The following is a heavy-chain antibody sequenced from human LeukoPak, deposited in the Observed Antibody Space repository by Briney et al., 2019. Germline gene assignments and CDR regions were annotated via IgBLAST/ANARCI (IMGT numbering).Heavy chain of an antibody. CDR2: INPNSGGT. J-gene: IGHJ5*02. CDR1: GYTFTGYY. Sequence: ASVKVSCKASGYTFTGYYMHWVRQAPGQGLEWMGWINPNSGGTNYAQKFQGWVTMTRDTSISTAYMELSRLRSDDTAVYYCARDRLTMVRGAVPNWFNPCGQGTLVTVSS. D-gene: IGHD3-10*01. V-gene: IGHV1-2*04. CDR3: ARDRLTMVRGAVPNWFNP.